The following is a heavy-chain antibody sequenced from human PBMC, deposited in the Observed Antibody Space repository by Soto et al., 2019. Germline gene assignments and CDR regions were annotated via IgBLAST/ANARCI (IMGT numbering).Heavy chain of an antibody. Sequence: PSQILSLTCAISGDSVSSNSAAWNWIRQSPSRGLEWLGRTYYRSKWYNDYAVSVKSRITINPDTSKNQFSLQLNSVTPEDTAVYYCARDRAQSTIFGVVIPRGNWFDPWGQGTLVTVSS. CDR1: GDSVSSNSAA. D-gene: IGHD3-3*01. CDR3: ARDRAQSTIFGVVIPRGNWFDP. CDR2: TYYRSKWYN. J-gene: IGHJ5*02. V-gene: IGHV6-1*01.